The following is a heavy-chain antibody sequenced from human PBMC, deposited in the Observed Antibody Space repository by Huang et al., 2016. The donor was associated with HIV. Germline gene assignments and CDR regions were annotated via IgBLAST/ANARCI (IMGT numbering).Heavy chain of an antibody. J-gene: IGHJ4*02. Sequence: QEQLVESGGGVVQPGGSLRLSCATSGFSFSHYGMLGVRQAPGKGLEGVAFIRFDGGNKHDADSAKGRFTISRDNSKKMLFLEMNSLRGDDTAFYYCATDLGGYSFDYWGQGALVSVSS. D-gene: IGHD2-21*02. CDR1: GFSFSHYG. CDR3: ATDLGGYSFDY. V-gene: IGHV3-30*02. CDR2: IRFDGGNK.